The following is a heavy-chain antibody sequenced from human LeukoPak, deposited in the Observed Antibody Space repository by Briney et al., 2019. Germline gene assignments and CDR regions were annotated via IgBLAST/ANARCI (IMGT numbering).Heavy chain of an antibody. J-gene: IGHJ4*02. V-gene: IGHV3-48*03. Sequence: TGGSLRLSCAASGFTFSSYEMNWVRQSPGNGLKWVSFISSSRSTVYYADSLKGRFTISRDNAKNSLYLQMDSLRAEDTAVYYCARVAYSYVWDYWGQGTLVTVSS. CDR3: ARVAYSYVWDY. D-gene: IGHD5-18*01. CDR1: GFTFSSYE. CDR2: ISSSRSTV.